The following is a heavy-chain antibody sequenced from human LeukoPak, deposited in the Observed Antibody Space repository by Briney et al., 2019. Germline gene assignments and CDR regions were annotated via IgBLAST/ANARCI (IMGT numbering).Heavy chain of an antibody. CDR1: GGSISSGFYY. Sequence: PSQTLSLTCTVSGGSISSGFYYWSWIRQPAGKGLEWIGHIYTSGSTNYNPSLKSRVTISVDTSKNLFSLKLTSVTAADTAVYYCARHRGYSGGFDYWGQGTLVTVSS. J-gene: IGHJ4*02. D-gene: IGHD5-12*01. CDR3: ARHRGYSGGFDY. CDR2: IYTSGST. V-gene: IGHV4-61*09.